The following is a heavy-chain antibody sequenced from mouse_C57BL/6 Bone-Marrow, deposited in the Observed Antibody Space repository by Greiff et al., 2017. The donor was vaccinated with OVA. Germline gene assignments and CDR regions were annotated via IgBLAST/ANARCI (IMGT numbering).Heavy chain of an antibody. V-gene: IGHV10-1*01. CDR2: IRSKSNNYAT. CDR3: VRHGGDY. J-gene: IGHJ4*01. CDR1: GFSFNTYA. Sequence: EVNVVESGGGLVQPKGSLKLSCAASGFSFNTYAMNWVRQAPGKGLEWVARIRSKSNNYATYYADSVKDRFTISRDDSESMLYLQMNNLKTEDTAMYYCVRHGGDYWGQGTSVTVSS.